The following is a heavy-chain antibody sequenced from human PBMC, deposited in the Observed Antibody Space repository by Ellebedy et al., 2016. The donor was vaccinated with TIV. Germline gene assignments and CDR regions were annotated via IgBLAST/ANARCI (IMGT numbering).Heavy chain of an antibody. J-gene: IGHJ4*02. V-gene: IGHV4-30-4*01. D-gene: IGHD6-13*01. CDR3: ARGKFAAAGIDY. CDR2: TYYSGST. Sequence: MPSETLSLTCTVSGGSISSGDHYWSWLRQPPGTGLEWIGYTYYSGSTYYNPSLKSRVNVSVDTSKNQFSLKLSSVTAADTAVYYCARGKFAAAGIDYWGQGTLVTVSS. CDR1: GGSISSGDHY.